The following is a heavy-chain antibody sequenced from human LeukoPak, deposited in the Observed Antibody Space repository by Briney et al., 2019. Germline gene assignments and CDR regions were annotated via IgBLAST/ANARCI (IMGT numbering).Heavy chain of an antibody. Sequence: GGSLRLSCAASGFTFSSYGMHWVRQAPGKGLEWVAAIWYDGSNKYYADSVKGRFTISRDNSKNTLYLQMNSLRGEDTAVYYCARGSSSYCSSTSCYMDVWGQGTTVIVSS. V-gene: IGHV3-33*01. CDR2: IWYDGSNK. D-gene: IGHD2-2*01. CDR3: ARGSSSYCSSTSCYMDV. CDR1: GFTFSSYG. J-gene: IGHJ6*02.